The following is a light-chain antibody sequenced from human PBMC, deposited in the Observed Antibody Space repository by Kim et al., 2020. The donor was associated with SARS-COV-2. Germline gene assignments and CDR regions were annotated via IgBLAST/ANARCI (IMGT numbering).Light chain of an antibody. J-gene: IGKJ4*01. CDR3: QQYGSSLLT. CDR1: QSVSSSY. V-gene: IGKV3-20*01. CDR2: GAS. Sequence: SPGERATLSCRASQSVSSSYLAWYQQKPGQAPRRLIYGASSRATGIPDRFSGSGSGTDFTLTISRLEPEDFAVYYCQQYGSSLLTFGGGTKVDIK.